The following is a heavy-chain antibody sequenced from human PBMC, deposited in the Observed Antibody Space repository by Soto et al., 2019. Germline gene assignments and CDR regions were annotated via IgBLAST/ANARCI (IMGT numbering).Heavy chain of an antibody. V-gene: IGHV1-18*01. CDR3: XXXXXXXXXXXXXXX. CDR1: GYTFSRYG. CDR2: VSGYNGDT. Sequence: QGQLVQSGPEVKKPGASVKVSCKASGYTFSRYGISWVRQAPGQGLEWMGWVSGYNGDTKYAQKVQGRVTMTIDTSTYTAYMELRSLTSDDTAIYYXXXXXXXXXXXXXXXXXGQGTTVTVSS. J-gene: IGHJ6*02.